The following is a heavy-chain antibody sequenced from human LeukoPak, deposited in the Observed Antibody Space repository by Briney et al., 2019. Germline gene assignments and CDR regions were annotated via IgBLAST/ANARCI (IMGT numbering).Heavy chain of an antibody. V-gene: IGHV1-18*01. CDR2: ISAYNGNT. CDR1: GYTFTSYG. CDR3: ARGPIQLPYNWFDP. Sequence: GASVKVSCKASGYTFTSYGISWVRQAPGRGLEWMGRISAYNGNTNYAQKLQGRVTMTTDTSTSTAYMELRSLRSDDTAVYYCARGPIQLPYNWFDPWGQGTLVTVSS. D-gene: IGHD5-18*01. J-gene: IGHJ5*02.